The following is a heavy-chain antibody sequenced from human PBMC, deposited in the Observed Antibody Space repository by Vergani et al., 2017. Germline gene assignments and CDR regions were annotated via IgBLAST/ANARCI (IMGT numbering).Heavy chain of an antibody. CDR1: GFTFSSYG. J-gene: IGHJ3*02. CDR2: IWYDGSNK. V-gene: IGHV3-30*19. CDR3: ARSDDSNEIQNAFDI. Sequence: QVQLVESGGGVVQPGRSLRLSCAASGFTFSSYGMHWVRQAPGKGLEWVAVIWYDGSNKYYADSVKGRFTISRDNSKNTLYLQMNSLRAEDTAVYYCARSDDSNEIQNAFDIWGQGTMVTVSS. D-gene: IGHD3-22*01.